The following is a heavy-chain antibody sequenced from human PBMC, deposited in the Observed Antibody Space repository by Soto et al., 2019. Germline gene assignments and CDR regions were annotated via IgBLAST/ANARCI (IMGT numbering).Heavy chain of an antibody. V-gene: IGHV1-8*01. D-gene: IGHD5-18*01. J-gene: IGHJ6*03. Sequence: GASVKVSCKASGYTFTSYDISWVRQATGQGLEWMGWMNPNSGNTGYAQKFQGRVTMTRNTSISTAYMELSSLRSEDTAVYYCARGPGYSYNYYYMDVWGKGTTVTVSS. CDR3: ARGPGYSYNYYYMDV. CDR1: GYTFTSYD. CDR2: MNPNSGNT.